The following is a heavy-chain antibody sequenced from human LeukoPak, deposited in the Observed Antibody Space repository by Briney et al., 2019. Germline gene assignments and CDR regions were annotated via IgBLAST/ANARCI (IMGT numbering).Heavy chain of an antibody. D-gene: IGHD6-13*01. CDR3: VRDLNSSSWPGFDP. Sequence: PSETLSLTCTVSGGSISSYYWSWIRQPAGKGLEWIGRIYTSGSTNYNPSLKSRVTMSVDTSKNQFSLKLSSVTAADTAVYYCVRDLNSSSWPGFDPWGQGTLVTVSS. CDR2: IYTSGST. V-gene: IGHV4-4*07. CDR1: GGSISSYY. J-gene: IGHJ5*02.